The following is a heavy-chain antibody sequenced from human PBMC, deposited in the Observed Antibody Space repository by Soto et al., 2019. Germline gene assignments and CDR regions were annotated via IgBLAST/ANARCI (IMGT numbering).Heavy chain of an antibody. J-gene: IGHJ3*02. Sequence: QVQLVESGGGVVQPGRSLRLSCAASGFTFSSYAMHWVRQAPGKGLEWVAVISYDGSNKYYADSVKGRFTISRDNSKNTLYLQMNSLRAEDTAVYYCARDTYDFWSGYYSNDAFDIWGQGTMVTVSS. CDR2: ISYDGSNK. V-gene: IGHV3-30-3*01. CDR1: GFTFSSYA. CDR3: ARDTYDFWSGYYSNDAFDI. D-gene: IGHD3-3*01.